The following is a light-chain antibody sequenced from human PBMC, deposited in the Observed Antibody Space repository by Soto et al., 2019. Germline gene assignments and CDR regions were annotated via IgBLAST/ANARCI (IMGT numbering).Light chain of an antibody. J-gene: IGLJ3*02. Sequence: QSALTQPASVSGSAGQSITISCSGTIRDVGAYNLVSWYQQHPGTAPKLIIYEVRNRPSGISSRFSGSRSGNTASLTISGLQSEDEGDYYCSAYTARSPLVFGGGTKLTVL. CDR1: IRDVGAYNL. CDR2: EVR. V-gene: IGLV2-14*01. CDR3: SAYTARSPLV.